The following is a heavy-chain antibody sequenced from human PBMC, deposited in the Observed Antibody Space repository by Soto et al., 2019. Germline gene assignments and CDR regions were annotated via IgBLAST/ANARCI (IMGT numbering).Heavy chain of an antibody. CDR1: GFTFSSYG. J-gene: IGHJ4*02. V-gene: IGHV3-33*01. CDR2: IWYDGSNK. Sequence: QVQLVESGGGVVQPGRSLRLSCAASGFTFSSYGMHWVRQAPGKGLEWVAVIWYDGSNKYYADSVKGRFTISRDNSKNTLYLQMNSLRAEDTAVYYCARDGCGGDCDVDYWGQGTLVTVSS. CDR3: ARDGCGGDCDVDY. D-gene: IGHD2-21*02.